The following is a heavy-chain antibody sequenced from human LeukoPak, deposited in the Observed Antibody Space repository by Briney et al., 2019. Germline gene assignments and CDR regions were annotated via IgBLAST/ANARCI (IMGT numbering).Heavy chain of an antibody. Sequence: SETLSLTCTVSGGSISSGGYYWSWIRQPPGKGLEWIGYISHSGSTYYNPSLKSRVTISVDRSKNQFSLRLSSVTAADTAVYYCAMASWTPYFDYWGQGTLVTVSS. CDR2: ISHSGST. CDR1: GGSISSGGYY. V-gene: IGHV4-30-2*01. CDR3: AMASWTPYFDY. J-gene: IGHJ4*02. D-gene: IGHD2-2*01.